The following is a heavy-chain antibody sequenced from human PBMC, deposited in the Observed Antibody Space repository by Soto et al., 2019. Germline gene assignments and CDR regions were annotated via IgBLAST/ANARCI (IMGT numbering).Heavy chain of an antibody. CDR1: GGTFSSYA. Sequence: SVKVSCKASGGTFSSYAISWVRQAPGQGLEWMGGIIPIFGTANYAQKFQGRVTITADKSTSTAYMELSSLRSEDTAVYYCARDFLSVAPPYYYGMACSAQRTSVTGSS. CDR2: IIPIFGTA. CDR3: ARDFLSVAPPYYYGMAC. D-gene: IGHD5-12*01. V-gene: IGHV1-69*06. J-gene: IGHJ6*02.